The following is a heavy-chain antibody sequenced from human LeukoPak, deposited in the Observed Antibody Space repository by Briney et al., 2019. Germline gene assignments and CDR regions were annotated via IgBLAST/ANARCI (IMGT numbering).Heavy chain of an antibody. V-gene: IGHV1-2*02. CDR2: INPNSGGT. CDR1: GYTFTGYY. CDR3: ARVRLRGPGSNWFDP. D-gene: IGHD3-16*01. J-gene: IGHJ5*02. Sequence: AASVKVSCKASGYTFTGYYMHWVRQAPGQGLEWMGWINPNSGGTNYAQKFQGRVTMTRDTSISTACMEPSRLRSDDTAVYYCARVRLRGPGSNWFDPWGQGTLVTVSS.